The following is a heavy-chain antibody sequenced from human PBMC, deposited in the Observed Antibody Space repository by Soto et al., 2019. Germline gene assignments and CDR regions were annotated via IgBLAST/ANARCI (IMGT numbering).Heavy chain of an antibody. CDR1: GFTFSKSA. D-gene: IGHD3-22*01. CDR2: ISGSGDRT. CDR3: ARRGDYSHYYFAY. Sequence: GGSLRLACAASGFTFSKSAMNWVRQAPGKGLEWVSAISGSGDRTYYADSVKGRFTISRDNSKNTLFLQMNSLRAEDTAVYFCARRGDYSHYYFAYWGQGTLVTVSS. J-gene: IGHJ4*02. V-gene: IGHV3-23*01.